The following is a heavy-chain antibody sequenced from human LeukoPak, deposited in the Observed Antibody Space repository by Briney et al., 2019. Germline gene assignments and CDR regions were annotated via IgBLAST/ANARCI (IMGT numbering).Heavy chain of an antibody. D-gene: IGHD1-1*01. CDR1: GFTFSTFW. V-gene: IGHV3-7*01. CDR3: ARGGTFVSDY. CDR2: IKEDGSEK. J-gene: IGHJ4*02. Sequence: GGSLRLSCAASGFTFSTFWMSWVRQAPGKGLEWVANIKEDGSEKYYVDSMKGRFTGSRDNAKNSLYLQMDSLRAEDTAVYYCARGGTFVSDYWGQGTLVTVSS.